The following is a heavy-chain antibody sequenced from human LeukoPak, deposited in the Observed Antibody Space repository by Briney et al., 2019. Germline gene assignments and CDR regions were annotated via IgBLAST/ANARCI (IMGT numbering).Heavy chain of an antibody. CDR1: GGSISSYY. D-gene: IGHD6-6*01. CDR2: IYTSGST. CDR3: ARANPHNYIAARHDAFDI. J-gene: IGHJ3*02. V-gene: IGHV4-4*07. Sequence: SETLSLTCTVSGGSISSYYWSWIRQPAGKGLEWIGRIYTSGSTNYNPSLKSRVTMSVDTSKNQFSLKLSSVTAADTAVYYCARANPHNYIAARHDAFDIWGQGTTVTVSS.